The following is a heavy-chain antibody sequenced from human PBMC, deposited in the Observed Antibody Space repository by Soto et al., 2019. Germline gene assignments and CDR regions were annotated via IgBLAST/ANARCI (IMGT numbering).Heavy chain of an antibody. CDR2: ISESGGGE. J-gene: IGHJ4*02. V-gene: IGHV3-23*01. D-gene: IGHD6-19*01. CDR1: GFIFSSYA. CDR3: AKDPFDSSGWYWPKEWYDYFDY. Sequence: GGSLRLSCAASGFIFSSYAMRWVRQAPGKGLEWVSAISESGGGEYYADSVKGRFTISRDNSKNTLYLQMNSLRVEDTAVYYCAKDPFDSSGWYWPKEWYDYFDYWGQGT.